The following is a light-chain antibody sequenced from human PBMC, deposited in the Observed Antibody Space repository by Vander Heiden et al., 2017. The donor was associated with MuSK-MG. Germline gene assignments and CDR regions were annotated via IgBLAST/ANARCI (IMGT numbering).Light chain of an antibody. CDR1: QSISSY. J-gene: IGKJ4*01. Sequence: DIQMTQSPSSLSASVGDRVTITCRASQSISSYLNWYQQKPGKAPKLLIYAASSLQSGVPSRFSRSGCGIDFTLTISSRQPEDFAAYYCHQNDSNLPLTFGGWTKVXIK. V-gene: IGKV1-39*01. CDR2: AAS. CDR3: HQNDSNLPLT.